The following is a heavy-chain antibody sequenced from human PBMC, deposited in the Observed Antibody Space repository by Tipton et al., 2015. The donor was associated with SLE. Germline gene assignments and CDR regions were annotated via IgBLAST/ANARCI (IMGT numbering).Heavy chain of an antibody. CDR1: GFTFSGHR. CDR3: ARDQSGTYYNYYYMDV. J-gene: IGHJ6*03. CDR2: ISSTSGNI. D-gene: IGHD1-1*01. V-gene: IGHV3-21*01. Sequence: SLRLSCAASGFTFSGHRMNWVRQAPGKRLEWVSSISSTSGNIYYADSVKGRFTISRDNAKNSLYLHMNSLRVEDTAVYYCARDQSGTYYNYYYMDVWGKGTTVTVSS.